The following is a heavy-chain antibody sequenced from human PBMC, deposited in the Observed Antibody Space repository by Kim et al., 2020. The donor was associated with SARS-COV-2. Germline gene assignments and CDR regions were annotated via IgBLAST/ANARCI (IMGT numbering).Heavy chain of an antibody. CDR2: IYYSGST. Sequence: SETLSLTCTVSGGSISSYYWSWIRQPPGKGLKWIGYIYYSGSTNYNPSLKSRVTISVDTSKNQFSLKLSSVTAADTAVYYCARWDGSGSYYNDAFDIWGQGTMVTVSS. CDR3: ARWDGSGSYYNDAFDI. J-gene: IGHJ3*02. V-gene: IGHV4-59*13. D-gene: IGHD3-10*01. CDR1: GGSISSYY.